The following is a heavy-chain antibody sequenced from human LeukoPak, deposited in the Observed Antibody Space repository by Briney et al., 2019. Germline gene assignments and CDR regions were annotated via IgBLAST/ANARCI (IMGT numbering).Heavy chain of an antibody. V-gene: IGHV4-39*01. CDR2: IYYSGST. CDR3: ARVLRPMASQYYFDY. D-gene: IGHD3-10*01. CDR1: GGSISSSSYY. J-gene: IGHJ4*02. Sequence: SETLSLTRTVSGGSISSSSYYWGWIRQPPGKGLEWIGSIYYSGSTYYNPSLKSRVTISVDTSKNQFSLKLSSVTAADTAVYYCARVLRPMASQYYFDYWGQGTLVTVSS.